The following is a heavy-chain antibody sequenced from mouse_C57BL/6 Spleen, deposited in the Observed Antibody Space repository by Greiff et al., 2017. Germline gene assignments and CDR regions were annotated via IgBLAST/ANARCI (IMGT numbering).Heavy chain of an antibody. Sequence: EVKLEESGGGLVQPGGSMKLSCAASGFTFSDAWMDWVRQSPEKGLEWVAEIRNKANNHATYYAESVKGRFTISRDDSKSSVYLQMNSLRAEDTGIYYCTRPGYSNYDYAMDYWGQGTSVTVSS. CDR1: GFTFSDAW. V-gene: IGHV6-6*01. CDR3: TRPGYSNYDYAMDY. CDR2: IRNKANNHAT. D-gene: IGHD2-5*01. J-gene: IGHJ4*01.